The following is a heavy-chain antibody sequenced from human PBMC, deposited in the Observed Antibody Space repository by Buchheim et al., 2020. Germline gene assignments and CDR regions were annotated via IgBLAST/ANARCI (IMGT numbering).Heavy chain of an antibody. J-gene: IGHJ4*02. Sequence: EVQLVESGGGLVQPGGSLRLSCAASGFTFSSYWMSWVRQAPGKGLEWVANIKQDGSETYYVDSVQGRFTISRDNSKNSLYLQMNSLRAEDTAVYYCARSYYDFWSGYSPSDYWGQGTL. D-gene: IGHD3-3*01. CDR1: GFTFSSYW. CDR2: IKQDGSET. CDR3: ARSYYDFWSGYSPSDY. V-gene: IGHV3-7*03.